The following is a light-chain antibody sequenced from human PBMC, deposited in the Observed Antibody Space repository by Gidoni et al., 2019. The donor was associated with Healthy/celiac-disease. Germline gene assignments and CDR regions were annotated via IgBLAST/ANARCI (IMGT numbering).Light chain of an antibody. V-gene: IGKV3-20*01. CDR1: QSVSSSY. CDR3: QQYGSSLWT. CDR2: GAS. Sequence: VLTQSPGTLSLSPGERATLSCRASQSVSSSYLAWYQQKPGQAPRLLIYGASSRATGIPDRLSGSGSGTDFTLTISRLEPEDFAVYYCQQYGSSLWTFGQGTKVEIK. J-gene: IGKJ1*01.